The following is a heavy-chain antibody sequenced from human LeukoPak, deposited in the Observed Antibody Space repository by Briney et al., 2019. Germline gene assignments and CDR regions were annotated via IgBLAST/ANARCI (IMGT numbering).Heavy chain of an antibody. Sequence: PGGTLRLSCAASGFTFSSYGMSWVRQAPGKGLEWVSGISGSGSDGSTYYADSVKGRFTISRDNSKNTLYLQMNSLGAEDTAVYYCARVYYGSGSLHYYYYYMDVWGKGTTVTISS. D-gene: IGHD3-10*01. CDR2: ISGSGSDGST. V-gene: IGHV3-23*01. CDR3: ARVYYGSGSLHYYYYYMDV. CDR1: GFTFSSYG. J-gene: IGHJ6*03.